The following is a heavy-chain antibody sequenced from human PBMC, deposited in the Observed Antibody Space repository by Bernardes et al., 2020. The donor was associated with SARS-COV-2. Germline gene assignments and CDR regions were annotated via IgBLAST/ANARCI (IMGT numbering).Heavy chain of an antibody. CDR3: ARLLQYCSSTSCYLDYYYGMDV. CDR2: INTNTGNP. V-gene: IGHV7-4-1*02. CDR1: GYTFTSYA. D-gene: IGHD2-2*01. J-gene: IGHJ6*02. Sequence: ASVKVSCKASGYTFTSYAMNWVRQAPGQGLEWMGWINTNTGNPPYAQGFTGRFVFSLDTSVSTAYLQISSLKAEDTAVYYCARLLQYCSSTSCYLDYYYGMDVWGQGTTVTVSS.